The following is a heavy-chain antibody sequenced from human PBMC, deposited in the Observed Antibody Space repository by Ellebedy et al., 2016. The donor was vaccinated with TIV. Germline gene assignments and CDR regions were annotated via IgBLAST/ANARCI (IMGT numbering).Heavy chain of an antibody. V-gene: IGHV3-11*01. CDR2: ISSGGDTI. D-gene: IGHD6-13*01. CDR1: GFTFSDFY. CDR3: ARDSRFIDQQHNWFDP. J-gene: IGHJ5*02. Sequence: GGSLRLSCAASGFTFSDFYMIWIRQAPGKGLEWLSYISSGGDTIYYADSVKGRFTISRDNAKNSLYLQMNSLGAEETAVYYCARDSRFIDQQHNWFDPWGQGTLVTVSS.